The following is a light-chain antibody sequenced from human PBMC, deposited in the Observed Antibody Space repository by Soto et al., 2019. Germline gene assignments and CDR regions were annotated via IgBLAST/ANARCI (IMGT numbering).Light chain of an antibody. J-gene: IGKJ4*01. Sequence: DIQMTQSPASLSASVGDRVTITCQASQDISNYLNWYRQKTGKAPKLLIYDASNLETGVPSRFSGSGSGTDFTFTISSLQPEDIATYYCQQYDNLPLTFGGGTKVEIK. V-gene: IGKV1-33*01. CDR3: QQYDNLPLT. CDR2: DAS. CDR1: QDISNY.